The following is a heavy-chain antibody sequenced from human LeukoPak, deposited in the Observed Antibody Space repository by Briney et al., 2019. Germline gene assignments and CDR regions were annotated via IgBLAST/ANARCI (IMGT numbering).Heavy chain of an antibody. D-gene: IGHD6-13*01. Sequence: GGSLRLSCAASGFTFSSYDMHWVRQATGKGLEWVSAIGTAGDTYYPGSVKGRSTISRDNAKSSLSLQMNSLRAEDTAVYYCATSSWYYFDYWGQGTLVTVSS. CDR2: IGTAGDT. J-gene: IGHJ4*02. CDR3: ATSSWYYFDY. V-gene: IGHV3-13*01. CDR1: GFTFSSYD.